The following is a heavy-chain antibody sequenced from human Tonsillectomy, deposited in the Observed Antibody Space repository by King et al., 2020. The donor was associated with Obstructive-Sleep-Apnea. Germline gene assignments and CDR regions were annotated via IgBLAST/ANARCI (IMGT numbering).Heavy chain of an antibody. J-gene: IGHJ6*02. CDR2: ISWNSGSI. CDR3: AKDSGTSTTHGMDV. Sequence: VQLVESGGGLVQPGRSLRLSCAASRFTFDDYAMHWVRQAPGKGLEWVSGISWNSGSIAYADSVKGRFTISRDNAKNSLYLQMDSLRPEDTALYYCAKDSGTSTTHGMDVWGQGTTVTVSS. CDR1: RFTFDDYA. V-gene: IGHV3-9*01. D-gene: IGHD1-1*01.